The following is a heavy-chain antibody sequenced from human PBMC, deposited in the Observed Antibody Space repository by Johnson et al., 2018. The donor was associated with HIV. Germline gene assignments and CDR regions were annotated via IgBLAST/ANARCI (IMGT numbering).Heavy chain of an antibody. CDR2: ISSSGSTR. V-gene: IGHV3-11*01. Sequence: QVQLVESGGDLVQAGGSLRLSCAASGFTVSSNYMSWVRQAPGKGLEWVSYISSSGSTRYYADSVKGRFTISTDNAKHSLYLQMNSLKTEDTALYYCTTDVPGGPYYKAVEIWGQGTMVTVSS. D-gene: IGHD1-26*01. CDR1: GFTVSSNY. J-gene: IGHJ3*02. CDR3: TTDVPGGPYYKAVEI.